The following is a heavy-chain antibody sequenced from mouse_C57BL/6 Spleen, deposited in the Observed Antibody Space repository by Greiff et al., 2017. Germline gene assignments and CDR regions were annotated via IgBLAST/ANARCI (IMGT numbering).Heavy chain of an antibody. CDR3: TRVYGNYNFFDY. CDR1: GFTFSSYA. CDR2: ISSGGDYI. D-gene: IGHD2-1*01. V-gene: IGHV5-9-1*02. Sequence: DVQLVESGEGLVKPGGSLKLSCAASGFTFSSYAMSWVRQTPEKRLEWVAYISSGGDYIYYADTVKGRFTISRDNARNTLYLQMSSLKSEDTAMYYCTRVYGNYNFFDYWGQGTTLTVSS. J-gene: IGHJ2*01.